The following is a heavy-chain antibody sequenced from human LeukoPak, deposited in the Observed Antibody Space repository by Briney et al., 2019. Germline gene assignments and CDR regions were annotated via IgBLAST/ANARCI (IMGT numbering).Heavy chain of an antibody. D-gene: IGHD2-15*01. V-gene: IGHV3-7*01. Sequence: GGSLRLSCAASGFTFSSYWMSWVRQAPGKGLEWVANIKQDGSEKYYVDSVKGRFTISRDNAKNSLYLQMNSLRAEDTAVYYCARDYRSGGSCDWFDPWGQGTLVTVSS. J-gene: IGHJ5*02. CDR1: GFTFSSYW. CDR3: ARDYRSGGSCDWFDP. CDR2: IKQDGSEK.